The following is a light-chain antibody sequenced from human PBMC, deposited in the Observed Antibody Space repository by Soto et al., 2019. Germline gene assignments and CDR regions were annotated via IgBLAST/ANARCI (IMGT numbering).Light chain of an antibody. Sequence: EIVLTQSPATLSLSPGERATLSCRASQSVSSYLLWYQQKPGQTPRLLIYDASNRATGIPARFSGSGSETDFTLTISSLEPEDFAVYDCQRRMNWPLTFGQGTRREI. CDR3: QRRMNWPLT. CDR1: QSVSSY. CDR2: DAS. J-gene: IGKJ5*01. V-gene: IGKV3-11*01.